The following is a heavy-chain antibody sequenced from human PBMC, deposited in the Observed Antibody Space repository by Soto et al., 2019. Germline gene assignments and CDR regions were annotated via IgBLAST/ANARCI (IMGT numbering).Heavy chain of an antibody. CDR2: IFSNDEK. CDR1: GFSLSNARMG. CDR3: ARIRTVGTAMIDY. Sequence: QVTLKESGPVLVKPTETLTLTCTVSGFSLSNARMGVSWIRQPPGKALEWLGHIFSNDEKSYSTSMKSRLTISKDTSKSQVVLTMTNMDPVDTATYYCARIRTVGTAMIDYWGQGTLVTVSS. J-gene: IGHJ4*02. V-gene: IGHV2-26*01. D-gene: IGHD5-18*01.